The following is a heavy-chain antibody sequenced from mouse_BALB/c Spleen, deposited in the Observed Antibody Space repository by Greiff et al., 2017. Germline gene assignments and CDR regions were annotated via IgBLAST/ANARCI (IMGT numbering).Heavy chain of an antibody. D-gene: IGHD2-4*01. CDR2: ISYSGST. V-gene: IGHV3-2*02. Sequence: DVKLQESGPGLVKPSQSLSLTCTVTAYSITSDYAWNWIRQFPGNKLEWMGYISYSGSTSYNPSLKSRISITRDTAKNQFFLQLNSVTTEDTATYYCARSYDDDVGIFAYWGQGTLVTVSA. CDR3: ARSYDDDVGIFAY. CDR1: AYSITSDYA. J-gene: IGHJ3*01.